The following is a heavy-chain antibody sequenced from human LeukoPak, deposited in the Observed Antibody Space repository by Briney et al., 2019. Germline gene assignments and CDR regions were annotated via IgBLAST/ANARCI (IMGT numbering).Heavy chain of an antibody. V-gene: IGHV3-53*01. CDR3: ARCDSSGYNDAFDI. D-gene: IGHD3-22*01. CDR2: IYSGGST. J-gene: IGHJ3*02. Sequence: GGSLRLSCAASGFTFSSYAMSWVRQAPGKGLEWVSVIYSGGSTYYADSVKGRFTISRDNSKNTLYLRMNSLRAEDTAVYYCARCDSSGYNDAFDIWGQGTMVTVSS. CDR1: GFTFSSYA.